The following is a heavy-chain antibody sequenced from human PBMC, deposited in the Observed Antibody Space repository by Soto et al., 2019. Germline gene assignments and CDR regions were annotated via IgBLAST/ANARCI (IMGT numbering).Heavy chain of an antibody. V-gene: IGHV3-13*01. D-gene: IGHD6-13*01. CDR1: GFTFSSYD. Sequence: GGSLRLSCAASGFTFSSYDMHWVRQAPGKGLEWVSAIGTAGDTYYPGSVKGRFTISRENAQNSLYLQMNSLRAEDTAVDYCAREAAAGTFSGMDVWGQGTTVTVSS. CDR2: IGTAGDT. J-gene: IGHJ6*02. CDR3: AREAAAGTFSGMDV.